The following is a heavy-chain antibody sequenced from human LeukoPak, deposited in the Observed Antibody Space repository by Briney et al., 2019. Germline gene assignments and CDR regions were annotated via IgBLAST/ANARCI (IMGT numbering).Heavy chain of an antibody. CDR2: IYTSGGT. CDR3: ARAPATAMVRPPPRGEIV. Sequence: PSETLSLTCTVSGGSITSYFWSWIRQPAGKGLEWIGRIYTSGGTNYNPSLKSRVTMSVDTSKNQFSLKLSSVTAADTAVYYCARAPATAMVRPPPRGEIVWGKGTTVTVSS. J-gene: IGHJ6*04. V-gene: IGHV4-4*07. D-gene: IGHD5-18*01. CDR1: GGSITSYF.